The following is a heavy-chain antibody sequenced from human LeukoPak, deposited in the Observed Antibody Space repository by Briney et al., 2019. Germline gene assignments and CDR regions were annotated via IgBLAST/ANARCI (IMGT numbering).Heavy chain of an antibody. Sequence: GGSLRLYCAASGFTVSSNYMSWVRQAPGKGLEWVSVIYSGGSTYYADSVKGRFTISRDNSKNTLYLQMNSLRAEDTAVYYCARGGYSSSWDFGYWGQGTLVTVSS. J-gene: IGHJ4*02. D-gene: IGHD6-13*01. CDR3: ARGGYSSSWDFGY. CDR2: IYSGGST. CDR1: GFTVSSNY. V-gene: IGHV3-66*02.